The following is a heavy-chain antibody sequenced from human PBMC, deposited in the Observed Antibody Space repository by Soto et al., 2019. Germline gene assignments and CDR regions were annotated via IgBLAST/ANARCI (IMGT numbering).Heavy chain of an antibody. J-gene: IGHJ6*02. V-gene: IGHV4-31*03. CDR3: ERASRGVLYRGAMEV. CDR2: IHDSGST. Sequence: SETLSLTCTVSGGSISSGGYYWNWIRQHPGKGLEWIGYIHDSGSTYYKTSLKSRLIISLDTSRNQFSLKLSSVTAADTAVFYCERASRGVLYRGAMEVWGQGITVTVSS. CDR1: GGSISSGGYY. D-gene: IGHD2-8*01.